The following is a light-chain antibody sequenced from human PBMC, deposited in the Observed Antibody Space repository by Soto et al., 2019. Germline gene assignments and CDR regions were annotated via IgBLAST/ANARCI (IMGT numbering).Light chain of an antibody. CDR2: DAS. CDR1: QSVRSN. CDR3: QQYYDWPIT. V-gene: IGKV3-15*01. J-gene: IGKJ5*01. Sequence: EIVMTQSPVTLSVSPGERATLSCRASQSVRSNLAWYQQKPGQAPRLLMYDASTRATGIPARFSGSGSGTDFTLTISSLQSEDFAIYYCQQYYDWPITFGQGTRLEIK.